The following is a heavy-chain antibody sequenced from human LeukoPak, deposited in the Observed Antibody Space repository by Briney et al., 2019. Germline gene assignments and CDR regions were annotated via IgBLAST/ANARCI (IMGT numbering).Heavy chain of an antibody. J-gene: IGHJ4*02. Sequence: GGSLRLSCTASGFTFSSYGMHWVRQAPGKGLEWVSAVIGSGDKTKYADSVKGRFTISRDNSKNTLYLQMNSLRAEDTSVYYCAKVRCSGGTCYLDHFDYWGQGTLVTVSS. D-gene: IGHD2-15*01. CDR1: GFTFSSYG. V-gene: IGHV3-23*01. CDR3: AKVRCSGGTCYLDHFDY. CDR2: VIGSGDKT.